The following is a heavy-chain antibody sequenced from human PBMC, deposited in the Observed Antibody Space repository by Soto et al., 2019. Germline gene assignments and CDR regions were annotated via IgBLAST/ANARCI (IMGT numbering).Heavy chain of an antibody. CDR3: ARSHRTTGDY. Sequence: GASVKVSCKASGYTFTSYGISWVRQAPGQGLEWMGWISAYNGSTSYAQKFQGRVTMTRDTSTSTVYMELSSLRSEDTAVYYCARSHRTTGDYWGQGTLVTVSS. CDR2: ISAYNGST. CDR1: GYTFTSYG. J-gene: IGHJ4*02. V-gene: IGHV1-18*01.